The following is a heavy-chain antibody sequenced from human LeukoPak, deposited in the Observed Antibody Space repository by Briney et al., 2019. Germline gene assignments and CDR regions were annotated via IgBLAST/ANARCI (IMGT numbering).Heavy chain of an antibody. Sequence: GGSLRLSCAASGFTFSTFAMSWVRQDPGRGLEWVSSITGAGDTTSYPESVKGRFTISRDNSKNTLYLQMNSLRVEDTALYFCVRDRNYYEALQRSYWGQGTLVTVSS. V-gene: IGHV3-23*01. J-gene: IGHJ4*02. CDR2: ITGAGDTT. CDR1: GFTFSTFA. D-gene: IGHD3-3*01. CDR3: VRDRNYYEALQRSY.